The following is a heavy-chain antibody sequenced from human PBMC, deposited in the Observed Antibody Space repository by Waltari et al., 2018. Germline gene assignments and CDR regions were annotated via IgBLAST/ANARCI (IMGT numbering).Heavy chain of an antibody. D-gene: IGHD3-22*01. Sequence: VQLQESGPGLVKPSETLSLRCNVSGDSIRSHFWSWIRQAPGKGLEWIGHMYFSGTKDYNPSLKSRVAISIDTSKNHFSLNLRSGTAADTAIYYCARLPRGSVIIGAFDIWGQGTQVTVSS. CDR2: MYFSGTK. CDR1: GDSIRSHF. CDR3: ARLPRGSVIIGAFDI. J-gene: IGHJ3*02. V-gene: IGHV4-59*11.